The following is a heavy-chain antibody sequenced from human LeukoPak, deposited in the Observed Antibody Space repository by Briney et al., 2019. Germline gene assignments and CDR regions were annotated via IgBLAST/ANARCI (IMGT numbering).Heavy chain of an antibody. V-gene: IGHV1-18*01. J-gene: IGHJ6*02. CDR1: GYTFTSYG. D-gene: IGHD1-7*01. CDR3: ARGELELPSYYGMDV. Sequence: ASVKVSCKASGYTFTSYGISWVRQAPGQGLEWMGWISAYNGNTNYAQKLQGRVTMTTDTSTSTAYMELRSLRSDDTAMYYCARGELELPSYYGMDVWGQGTTVTVSS. CDR2: ISAYNGNT.